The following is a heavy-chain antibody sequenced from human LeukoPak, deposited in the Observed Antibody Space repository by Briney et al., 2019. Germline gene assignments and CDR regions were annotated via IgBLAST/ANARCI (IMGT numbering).Heavy chain of an antibody. Sequence: GGSLRLSCAASGFTCSSYRMSWVRQAPGRGLEWVANIKQDGSEKYYVDSVKGRFTISRDNAKNSLYLQMNSLRAEDTAVYYCARDARDGDYFDYWGQGTLVTVSS. CDR1: GFTCSSYR. CDR2: IKQDGSEK. J-gene: IGHJ4*02. CDR3: ARDARDGDYFDY. V-gene: IGHV3-7*01. D-gene: IGHD4-17*01.